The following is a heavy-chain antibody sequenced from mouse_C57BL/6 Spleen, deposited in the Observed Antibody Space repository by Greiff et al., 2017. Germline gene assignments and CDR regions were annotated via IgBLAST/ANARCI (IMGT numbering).Heavy chain of an antibody. CDR1: GYTFTSYW. J-gene: IGHJ1*03. Sequence: QVQLQQSGTELVKPGASVKLSCKASGYTFTSYWMHWVKQRPGQGLEWIGNINPSNGGTNYNEKFKSKATLTVDKSSSTAYMQLSSLTSEDAAVYYCARSGYGSSSYWYFDVWGTRTTVTVSS. CDR3: ARSGYGSSSYWYFDV. CDR2: INPSNGGT. V-gene: IGHV1-53*01. D-gene: IGHD1-1*01.